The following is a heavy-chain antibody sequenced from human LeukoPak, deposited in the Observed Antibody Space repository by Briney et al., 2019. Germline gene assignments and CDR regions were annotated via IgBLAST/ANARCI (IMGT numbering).Heavy chain of an antibody. CDR2: IYYSGST. Sequence: SETLSLTCTVSGGSISSSSYYWGWIRQPPGKGLEWIGSIYYSGSTYYNPSLKSRVTISVDASKNQFSLKLSSVTAADTAVYYCARLNNSSSWYFGEYFQHWGQGTLVTVSS. CDR1: GGSISSSSYY. D-gene: IGHD6-13*01. CDR3: ARLNNSSSWYFGEYFQH. J-gene: IGHJ1*01. V-gene: IGHV4-39*01.